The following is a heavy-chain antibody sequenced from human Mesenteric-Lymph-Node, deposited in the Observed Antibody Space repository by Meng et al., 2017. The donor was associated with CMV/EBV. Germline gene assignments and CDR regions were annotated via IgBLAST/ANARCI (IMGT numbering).Heavy chain of an antibody. CDR3: AKDREERWDVFDY. CDR1: GFTFSSYV. D-gene: IGHD5-24*01. V-gene: IGHV3-23*01. CDR2: IGTDGGTT. Sequence: GGSLRLSCAASGFTFSSYVMSWVRQAPGKGLEWVSSIGTDGGTTYYPDSVQGRFTTSRDNSKNTLYLQMNSLRAEDTAVYYCAKDREERWDVFDYWGQGTLVTVSS. J-gene: IGHJ4*02.